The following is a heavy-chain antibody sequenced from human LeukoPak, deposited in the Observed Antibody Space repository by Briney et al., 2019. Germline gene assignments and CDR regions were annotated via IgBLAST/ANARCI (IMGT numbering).Heavy chain of an antibody. V-gene: IGHV3-9*01. D-gene: IGHD5-12*01. CDR3: ARGGGYASPIGY. J-gene: IGHJ4*02. Sequence: PGGSLRLSCAASGFTFDDYAMHWVRQAPGKGLEWVSGISWNSGSIGYADSVKGRFTISRDNAKNSLYLQMNSLRAEDTALYYCARGGGYASPIGYWGQGALVTVSS. CDR2: ISWNSGSI. CDR1: GFTFDDYA.